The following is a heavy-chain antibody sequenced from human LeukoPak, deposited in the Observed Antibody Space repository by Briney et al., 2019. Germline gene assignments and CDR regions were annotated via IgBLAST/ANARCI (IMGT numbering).Heavy chain of an antibody. CDR1: GGSFSGYY. D-gene: IGHD2/OR15-2a*01. J-gene: IGHJ6*02. CDR2: INHSGST. Sequence: SETLSLTCAVYGGSFSGYYWSWIRQPPGKGLEWIGEINHSGSTNYNPSLKSRVTISVDTSKNQFSLKLSSVTAADTAVYCCARIKTAPYYYYRARQYYYGMDVWGQGTTVTVSS. CDR3: ARIKTAPYYYYRARQYYYGMDV. V-gene: IGHV4-34*01.